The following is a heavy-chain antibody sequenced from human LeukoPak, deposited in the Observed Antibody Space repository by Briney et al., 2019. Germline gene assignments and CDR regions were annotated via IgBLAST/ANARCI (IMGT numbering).Heavy chain of an antibody. CDR2: IIPIFGTA. D-gene: IGHD6-19*01. CDR3: ARMGSSGWEYFQH. V-gene: IGHV1-69*06. J-gene: IGHJ1*01. Sequence: AASVKVSCKASGGTFSSYAISWVRQAPGQGLEWMGGIIPIFGTANYAQKFQGRVTITADKSTSTAYMELSSLRSEDTAVYYCARMGSSGWEYFQHWGQGTQVTVSS. CDR1: GGTFSSYA.